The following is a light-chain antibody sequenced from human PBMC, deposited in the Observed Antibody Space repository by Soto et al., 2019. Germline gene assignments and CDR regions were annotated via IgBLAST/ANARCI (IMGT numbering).Light chain of an antibody. J-gene: IGLJ2*01. CDR2: DVS. CDR3: SSYTSSSTPRV. Sequence: QSALTQPASVSGSPEQSITISCTGTSSDVGGYNYVSWYQQHPGKAPKLMIYDVSNRPSGVSNRFSGSKSGNTASLTISGLQAEDEADYYCSSYTSSSTPRVFGGGTKLTVL. CDR1: SSDVGGYNY. V-gene: IGLV2-14*01.